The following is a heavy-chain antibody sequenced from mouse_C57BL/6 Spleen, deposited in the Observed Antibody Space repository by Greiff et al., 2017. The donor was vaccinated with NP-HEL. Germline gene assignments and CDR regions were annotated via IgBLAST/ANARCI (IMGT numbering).Heavy chain of an antibody. V-gene: IGHV1-80*01. CDR3: ARGDDYDGAWFAY. D-gene: IGHD2-4*01. CDR2: LYPGDGDT. Sequence: QVQLQRSGAELVKPGASVKISCKASGYAFSSYWMNWVKQRPGKGLEWIGQLYPGDGDTNYNGKFKVKATLTADTSSSTAYLPLSSRTSEDSAVYFCARGDDYDGAWFAYWGQGTLVTVSA. CDR1: GYAFSSYW. J-gene: IGHJ3*01.